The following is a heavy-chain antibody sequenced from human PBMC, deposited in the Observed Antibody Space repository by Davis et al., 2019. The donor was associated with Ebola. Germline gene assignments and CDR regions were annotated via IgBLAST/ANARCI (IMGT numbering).Heavy chain of an antibody. J-gene: IGHJ4*02. CDR3: ARDCRRGYYDYIWGSWLFDY. CDR2: IIPILGIA. D-gene: IGHD3-16*01. CDR1: GYTFTSYG. Sequence: SVKVSCKASGYTFTSYGISWVRQAPGQGLEWMGGIIPILGIAHYAQKFQGRVTITADESTSTAYTELSSLRSEDTAVYYCARDCRRGYYDYIWGSWLFDYWGQGTLVTVSS. V-gene: IGHV1-69*10.